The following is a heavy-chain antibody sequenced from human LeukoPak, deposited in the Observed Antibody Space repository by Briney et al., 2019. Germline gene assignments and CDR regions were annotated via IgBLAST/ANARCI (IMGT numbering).Heavy chain of an antibody. Sequence: GGSLRLSCAASGFTFSNYDMHWVRQAPGKGLEWVGRIKSKNDGGTTDYAAPVKGTFTISRDDSKNTLYLQMNSLKTEDTAVYFCTRTMATISVEGFDIWGQGTMVTVSS. CDR1: GFTFSNYD. CDR2: IKSKNDGGTT. CDR3: TRTMATISVEGFDI. J-gene: IGHJ3*02. D-gene: IGHD5-24*01. V-gene: IGHV3-15*01.